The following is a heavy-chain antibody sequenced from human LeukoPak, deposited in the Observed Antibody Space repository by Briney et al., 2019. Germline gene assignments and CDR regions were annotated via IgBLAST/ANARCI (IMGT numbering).Heavy chain of an antibody. CDR2: INHSGST. Sequence: SETLSLACAVYGGSFSGYYWSWIRQPPGKGLEWIGEINHSGSTNYNPSLKSRVTISVDTSKNQFSLKLSSVTAADTAVYYCARTNPPYCSGGSCYSNYYYGMDVWGKGTTVTVSS. D-gene: IGHD2-15*01. J-gene: IGHJ6*04. CDR1: GGSFSGYY. V-gene: IGHV4-34*01. CDR3: ARTNPPYCSGGSCYSNYYYGMDV.